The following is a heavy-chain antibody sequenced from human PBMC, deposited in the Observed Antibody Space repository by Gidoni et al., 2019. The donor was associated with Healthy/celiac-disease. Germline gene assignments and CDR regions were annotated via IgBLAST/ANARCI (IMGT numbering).Heavy chain of an antibody. D-gene: IGHD1-26*01. V-gene: IGHV3-23*01. Sequence: EVQLLESGGGLVQPGGSLRLSCAASEFTFSSDAMSWVRQAPGKGLEWGSGISGSGGSTYYADSVKGRFTISRENSKNTLYLQMNSLRAEDTAVYYCAKGSFGFEYFQHWGQGTLVTVSS. CDR3: AKGSFGFEYFQH. CDR1: EFTFSSDA. J-gene: IGHJ1*01. CDR2: ISGSGGST.